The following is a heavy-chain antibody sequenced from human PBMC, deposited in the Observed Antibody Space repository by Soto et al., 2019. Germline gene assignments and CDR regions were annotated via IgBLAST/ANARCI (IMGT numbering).Heavy chain of an antibody. J-gene: IGHJ3*02. V-gene: IGHV1-58*02. Sequence: SVKVSCKASGFTFTSSAMQWVRQARGQRLEWIGWIVVGSGNTNYAQKFQERVTITRDMSTSTAYMELSSLRSEDTAVYYCAAGIFVDSSLGVHDAFGIWGQGTMVTVSS. CDR3: AAGIFVDSSLGVHDAFGI. CDR1: GFTFTSSA. CDR2: IVVGSGNT. D-gene: IGHD3-16*01.